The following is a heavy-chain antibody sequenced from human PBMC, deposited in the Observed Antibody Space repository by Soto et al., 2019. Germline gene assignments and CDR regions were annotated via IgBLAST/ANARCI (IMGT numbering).Heavy chain of an antibody. J-gene: IGHJ4*02. CDR3: VRVEGPTVATMFFDY. Sequence: GGSLGLGSAASGVRCSNRGMIVARKAPGKGLEWVSYISPSGTTTYYADSVKGRFTLSRDNAHNSLYLQMDSLRDEDTAVYYCVRVEGPTVATMFFDYWGQGTPVTVSS. CDR2: ISPSGTTT. V-gene: IGHV3-48*02. CDR1: GVRCSNRG. D-gene: IGHD5-12*01.